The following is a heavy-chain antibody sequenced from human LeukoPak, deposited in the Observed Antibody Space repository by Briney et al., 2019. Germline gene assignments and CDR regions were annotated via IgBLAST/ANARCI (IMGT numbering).Heavy chain of an antibody. CDR2: INPRIDET. D-gene: IGHD3-10*01. V-gene: IGHV1-2*02. CDR1: GYTFTAYH. J-gene: IGHJ4*02. Sequence: GASVRVSFKTSGYTFTAYHIHWMRLAPGQGLEWMGWINPRIDETTFAPKFQGRVAMTTDTSLTTAYMELSSLTSDDTAVYFCATEGSYFLTSFDHWGLGTLVTVSS. CDR3: ATEGSYFLTSFDH.